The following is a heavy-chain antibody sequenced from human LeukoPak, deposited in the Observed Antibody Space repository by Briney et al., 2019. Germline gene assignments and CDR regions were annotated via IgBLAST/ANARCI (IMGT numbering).Heavy chain of an antibody. CDR3: AREILGGFKPGAY. J-gene: IGHJ4*02. Sequence: PSETLSLTCTVSLDSPTSNFWSWVRQPPGKGLEWIGEIHRSGSPNYNPSLQSRVTLSLDRSRNQIALELSSVTAADTAVYYCAREILGGFKPGAYWGQGTLVTVSS. D-gene: IGHD1-14*01. V-gene: IGHV4-4*02. CDR1: LDSPTSNF. CDR2: IHRSGSP.